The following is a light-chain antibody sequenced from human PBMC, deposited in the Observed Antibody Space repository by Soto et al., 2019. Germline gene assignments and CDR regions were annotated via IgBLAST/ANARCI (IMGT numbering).Light chain of an antibody. V-gene: IGKV3-20*01. CDR2: GAS. CDR1: QSVSNNY. CDR3: HQYGRSLGYT. J-gene: IGKJ2*01. Sequence: EIVLTQSPGTLSLSPGERATLSCRASQSVSNNYLAWYQQKPGQTPRLLIYGASSRATGIPDRFSGSGSGTDFTLTISRLEPEDFAVYFCHQYGRSLGYTFGQGTKLEIK.